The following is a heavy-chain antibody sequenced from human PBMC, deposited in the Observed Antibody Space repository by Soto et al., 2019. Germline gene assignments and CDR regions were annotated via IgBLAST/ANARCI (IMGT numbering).Heavy chain of an antibody. V-gene: IGHV1-69*13. J-gene: IGHJ3*02. CDR1: GGTFSSYA. Sequence: SVKVSCKASGGTFSSYAIIWVRQAPGQGLEWMGGIIPIFGTANYAQKFQGRVTITADESTSTAYMELSSLRSEDTAVYYCASPGRGNDAFDIWGQGTMVTVSS. CDR2: IIPIFGTA. CDR3: ASPGRGNDAFDI.